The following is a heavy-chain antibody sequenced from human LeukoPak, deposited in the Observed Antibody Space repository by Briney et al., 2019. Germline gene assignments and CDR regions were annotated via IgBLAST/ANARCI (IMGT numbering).Heavy chain of an antibody. D-gene: IGHD4-17*01. CDR1: GFTFSSYA. J-gene: IGHJ4*02. CDR2: ISGSGGST. Sequence: GGSLRLSCAASGFTFSSYAMSWVRQAPGKGLEWVSAISGSGGSTYYADSVKGRFTISRDNSKNTLYLQMNSLRAEDTAVYYCAKGIDYGDYVPYFDYWGQGTLVTVPS. CDR3: AKGIDYGDYVPYFDY. V-gene: IGHV3-23*01.